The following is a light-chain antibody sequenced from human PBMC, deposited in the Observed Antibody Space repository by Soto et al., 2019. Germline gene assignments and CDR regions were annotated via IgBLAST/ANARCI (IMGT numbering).Light chain of an antibody. J-gene: IGKJ2*01. V-gene: IGKV3-11*01. CDR1: QSVRRS. CDR3: QYRNNWRST. CDR2: GAS. Sequence: EIVLTQYPATLSLSPGERATLSCRASQSVRRSLAWYQRKPGQAPKLLIYGASNRATGISTRFSGSGSGTDFTLTISSLEPEDFAVYYCQYRNNWRSTFGQGTSLEIK.